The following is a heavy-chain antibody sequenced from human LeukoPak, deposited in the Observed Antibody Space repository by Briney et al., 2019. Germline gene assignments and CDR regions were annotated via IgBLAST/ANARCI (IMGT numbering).Heavy chain of an antibody. D-gene: IGHD5-18*01. V-gene: IGHV5-51*01. Sequence: PGGSLRLSCAASGFTFSNAWIGWVRQMPGKGLEWMGIIYPGDSDTRYSPSFQGQVTISADKSISTAYLQWSSLKASDTAMYYCARVGYSYGYMPYYYMDVWGKGTTVTVSS. J-gene: IGHJ6*03. CDR1: GFTFSNAW. CDR3: ARVGYSYGYMPYYYMDV. CDR2: IYPGDSDT.